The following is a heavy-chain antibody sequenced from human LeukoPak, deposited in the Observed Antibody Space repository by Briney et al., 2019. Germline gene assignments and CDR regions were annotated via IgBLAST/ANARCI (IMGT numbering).Heavy chain of an antibody. CDR1: GFTFSSYA. V-gene: IGHV3-23*01. CDR2: ISGSGGST. CDR3: ASGGSVGRRDGYNSDYYYGMDV. D-gene: IGHD5-24*01. Sequence: GGSLRLSCAASGFTFSSYAMSWVRQAPGKGLEWVSAISGSGGSTYYADSVKGRFTISRDNSKNTLYLQMNSLRAEDTAVYYCASGGSVGRRDGYNSDYYYGMDVWGQGTTVTVSS. J-gene: IGHJ6*02.